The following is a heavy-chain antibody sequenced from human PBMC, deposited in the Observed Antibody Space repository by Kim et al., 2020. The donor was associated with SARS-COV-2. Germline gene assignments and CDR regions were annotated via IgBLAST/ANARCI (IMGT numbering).Heavy chain of an antibody. CDR2: IYYSGST. J-gene: IGHJ4*02. D-gene: IGHD4-17*01. CDR3: ARQSYGDYVLYFDY. V-gene: IGHV4-39*01. CDR1: GGSISSSSYY. Sequence: SETLSLTCTVSGGSISSSSYYWGWIRQPPGKGLEWIGSIYYSGSTYYNPSLKSRVTISVDTSKNQFSLKLSSVTAADTAVYYCARQSYGDYVLYFDYWGQGTLVTVSS.